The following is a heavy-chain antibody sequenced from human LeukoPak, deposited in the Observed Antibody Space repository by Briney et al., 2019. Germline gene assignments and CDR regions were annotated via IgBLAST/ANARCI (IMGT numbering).Heavy chain of an antibody. D-gene: IGHD2-21*01. Sequence: ASVKVSCKASGYMFTNYGIGWVRQAPGQGLEWMGWISVDNSATHYAQKFQGRVTLTADTSTGTAFMELRSLRSDDTAVYFCARAFTTFVVVIALEYWGQGYLVTVSS. J-gene: IGHJ4*02. CDR2: ISVDNSAT. CDR3: ARAFTTFVVVIALEY. CDR1: GYMFTNYG. V-gene: IGHV1-18*01.